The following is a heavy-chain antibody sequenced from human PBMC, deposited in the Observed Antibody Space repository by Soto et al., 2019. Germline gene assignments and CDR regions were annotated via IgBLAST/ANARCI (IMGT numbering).Heavy chain of an antibody. CDR2: IIPIFGTA. CDR3: ARELRGYSGYDNIGYYYYYYGMDV. CDR1: GGTFSSYA. J-gene: IGHJ6*02. D-gene: IGHD5-12*01. Sequence: QVQLVQSGAEVKKPGSSVKVSCKASGGTFSSYAISWVRQAPGQGLEWMGGIIPIFGTANYAQKFQGRVTXTADESTSTAXXEXSXLRSEDTAVYYCARELRGYSGYDNIGYYYYYYGMDVWGQGTTVTVSS. V-gene: IGHV1-69*12.